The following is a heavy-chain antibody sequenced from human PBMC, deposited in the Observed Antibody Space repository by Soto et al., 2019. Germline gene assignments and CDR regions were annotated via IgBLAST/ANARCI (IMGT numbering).Heavy chain of an antibody. Sequence: QVQLVQSGAEVKKPGSSVKVSCKASGGTFSSYTISWVRQAPGQGLEWMGRIIPILGIANYAQKFQGRVTMTADKSTGTAYMELSSLRSEDTAVYYCARGTVTTSDAFDIWGQGTMVTVSS. CDR2: IIPILGIA. D-gene: IGHD4-4*01. J-gene: IGHJ3*02. CDR1: GGTFSSYT. V-gene: IGHV1-69*02. CDR3: ARGTVTTSDAFDI.